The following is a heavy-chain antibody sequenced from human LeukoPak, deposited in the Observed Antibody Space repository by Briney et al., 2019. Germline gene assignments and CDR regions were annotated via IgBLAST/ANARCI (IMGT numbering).Heavy chain of an antibody. CDR1: GGSFSGYY. CDR2: INHSGST. J-gene: IGHJ4*02. CDR3: ARASLVVPFDY. D-gene: IGHD2-21*01. Sequence: SETLSLTCAVYGGSFSGYYWSWIRQPPGKGLEWIGEINHSGSTNYNPSLKSRVTISVDRSKNQFSLKLSSVTAADTAVYFCARASLVVPFDYWGQGILVAVSS. V-gene: IGHV4-34*01.